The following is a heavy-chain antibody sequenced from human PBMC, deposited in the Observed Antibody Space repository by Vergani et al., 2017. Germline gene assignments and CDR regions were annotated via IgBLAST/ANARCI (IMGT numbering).Heavy chain of an antibody. CDR1: GGSLDIHGQT. CDR2: IDVKGIS. CDR3: VRVLHTSYILGAFDI. V-gene: IGHV4-61*02. D-gene: IGHD2-21*01. J-gene: IGHJ3*02. Sequence: QAQLQESGPRLVQPSQTLSLTCSFSGGSLDIHGQTWGWIRQPAGEGLEWIGLIDVKGISNFSPSLERRVTMSADASRGRFSLNLRSVTTSDTAVHYCVRVLHTSYILGAFDIWGQGIKVTVSS.